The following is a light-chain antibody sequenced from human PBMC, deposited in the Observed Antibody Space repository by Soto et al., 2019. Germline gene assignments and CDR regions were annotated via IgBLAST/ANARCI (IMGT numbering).Light chain of an antibody. CDR1: QSISSY. Sequence: DIQMTQSPSSLSASVGDRVTITCRASQSISSYLNWYQQKPGKAPKLLIYAASSLQSGVPSRFRGSGSGTDFTRTISSLQPEDFATYYCQQSYSTPRSTFGQGTKLEIK. J-gene: IGKJ2*01. CDR3: QQSYSTPRST. CDR2: AAS. V-gene: IGKV1-39*01.